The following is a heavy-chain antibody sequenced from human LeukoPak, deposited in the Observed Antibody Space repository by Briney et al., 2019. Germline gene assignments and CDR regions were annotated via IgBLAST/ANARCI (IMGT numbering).Heavy chain of an antibody. D-gene: IGHD3-22*01. CDR1: GFTFSSYS. J-gene: IGHJ4*02. CDR3: AKDQLTYYFDSSGYYPLAY. CDR2: ISGSSSYI. Sequence: GGSLRLSCAASGFTFSSYSMNWVRQAPGKGLEWVSFISGSSSYIYYADSVKGRFTISRDNAKNSLYLQMNSLRAEDTAVYYCAKDQLTYYFDSSGYYPLAYWGQGTLVTVSS. V-gene: IGHV3-21*01.